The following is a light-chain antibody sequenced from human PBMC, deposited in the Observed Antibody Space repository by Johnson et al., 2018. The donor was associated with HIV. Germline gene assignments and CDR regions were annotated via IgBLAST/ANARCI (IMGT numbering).Light chain of an antibody. Sequence: QSVLSQPPSVSAAPGQKVTISCSGSSSDMGNYAVSWYQQVPGTATKLLIYENNKRPSGIPDRFSGSKSGTSATLGITGLQTGDEAEDYCGTWDSSLSAGVVGTGTEVTVL. J-gene: IGLJ1*01. CDR1: SSDMGNYA. V-gene: IGLV1-51*02. CDR3: GTWDSSLSAGV. CDR2: ENN.